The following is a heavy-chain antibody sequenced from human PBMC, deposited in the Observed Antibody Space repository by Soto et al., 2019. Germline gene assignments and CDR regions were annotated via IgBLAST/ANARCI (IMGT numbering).Heavy chain of an antibody. J-gene: IGHJ6*02. Sequence: ASVKVSCKASGYTFTSYYMHWVRQAPGQGLEWMGIINPSGGSTSCAQKFQGRVTMTRDTSTSTVYMELSSLRSEDTAVYYCARGGPAPYYYYGMDVWGQGSTVTVSS. CDR1: GYTFTSYY. V-gene: IGHV1-46*01. CDR2: INPSGGST. CDR3: ARGGPAPYYYYGMDV.